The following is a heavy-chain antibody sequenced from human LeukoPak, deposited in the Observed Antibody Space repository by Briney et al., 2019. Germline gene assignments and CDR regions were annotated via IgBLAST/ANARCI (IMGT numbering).Heavy chain of an antibody. V-gene: IGHV3-7*01. CDR3: ARGGRPDY. Sequence: GGSLRLSCATSGFTFSSSWMSWVRQAPGKGLECVANIKEDGREKYYVDSVKGRFTISRDNAKNSLYLQMSSLRAEDTAVYCCARGGRPDYWGRGTLVTVSS. D-gene: IGHD3-10*01. CDR1: GFTFSSSW. CDR2: IKEDGREK. J-gene: IGHJ4*02.